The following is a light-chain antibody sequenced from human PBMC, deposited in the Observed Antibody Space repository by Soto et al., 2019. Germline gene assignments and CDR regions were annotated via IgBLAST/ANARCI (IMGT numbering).Light chain of an antibody. CDR3: SSYAGSNNVV. CDR1: SSDVGGYNY. CDR2: EVX. V-gene: IGLV2-8*01. J-gene: IGLJ2*01. Sequence: QSALTQPPSASGSPGQSVTISCTGTSSDVGGYNYVSWYQQHPGKAPKXMIXEVXXXPSGVPDRFSXSKSXXXXSXTVXGXXXXXXXXYYCSSYAGSNNVVFGGGTKLTVL.